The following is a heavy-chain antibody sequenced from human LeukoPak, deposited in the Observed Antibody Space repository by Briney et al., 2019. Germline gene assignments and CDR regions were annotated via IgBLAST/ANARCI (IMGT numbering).Heavy chain of an antibody. CDR2: INPNSGGT. CDR3: ARGGGGLRYFDWLSRGAYFDY. J-gene: IGHJ4*02. CDR1: GYTFTGYY. Sequence: ASVKVSCKASGYTFTGYYMHWVRQAPGQGLEWMGWINPNSGGTNYAQKFQGRVTMTRDTSISTAYMELSKLRSDDTAVYYCARGGGGLRYFDWLSRGAYFDYWGQGTLDTVSS. D-gene: IGHD3-9*01. V-gene: IGHV1-2*02.